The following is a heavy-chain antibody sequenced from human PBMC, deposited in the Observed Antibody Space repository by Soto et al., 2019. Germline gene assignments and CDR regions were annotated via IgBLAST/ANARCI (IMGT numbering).Heavy chain of an antibody. Sequence: QVQLVESGGGLVKPGGSLRLSCAASGFTFGDYYMSWIRQAPGKGLEWVSYISSSGSTIYYADSLKGRFTISRDNAKNSLYLQMTSLRDEDTAVYYCARNSYYRKLFDFWGQGTLVTVSS. CDR2: ISSSGSTI. CDR1: GFTFGDYY. V-gene: IGHV3-11*01. D-gene: IGHD3-22*01. J-gene: IGHJ4*02. CDR3: ARNSYYRKLFDF.